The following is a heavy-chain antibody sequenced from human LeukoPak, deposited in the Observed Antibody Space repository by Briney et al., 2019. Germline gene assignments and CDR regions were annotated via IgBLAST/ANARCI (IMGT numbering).Heavy chain of an antibody. D-gene: IGHD6-13*01. CDR2: INPNSGGT. CDR3: ARDSYSSSWYIY. V-gene: IGHV1-2*02. Sequence: GASVKVSCKASGGTCSSYAISWVRQAPRQGLEWMGWINPNSGGTNYAQKFQGRVTMTRDTSISTAYMELSRLRSDDTAVYYCARDSYSSSWYIYWGQGTLVTVSS. CDR1: GGTCSSYA. J-gene: IGHJ4*02.